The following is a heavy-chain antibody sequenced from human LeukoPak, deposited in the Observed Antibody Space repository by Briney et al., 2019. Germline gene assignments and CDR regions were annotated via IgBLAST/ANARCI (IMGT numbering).Heavy chain of an antibody. Sequence: GGSLRLSCAASGFYYANYAMSWVRQAPGKGLEWVSATVGGGSPNTYHADSVKGRFTISRDNSKNTLFLQMNSLRAEDTAIYYCTKAPIVSCSGAFCYPFDSWGQGTLVTVSS. CDR3: TKAPIVSCSGAFCYPFDS. J-gene: IGHJ4*02. V-gene: IGHV3-23*01. CDR2: TVGGGSPNT. D-gene: IGHD2-15*01. CDR1: GFYYANYA.